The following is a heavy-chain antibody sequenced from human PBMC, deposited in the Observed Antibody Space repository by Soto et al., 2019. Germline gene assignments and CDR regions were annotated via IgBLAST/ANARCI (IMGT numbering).Heavy chain of an antibody. V-gene: IGHV3-23*01. CDR3: AKERSSYYYSGVDV. J-gene: IGHJ6*02. CDR2: IIDSGGST. D-gene: IGHD6-6*01. Sequence: QAPGKGLEWVSDIIDSGGSTYYADSVKGRFTISRDNSKSTLYLQMNSLRAEDTTLYYCAKERSSYYYSGVDVWGQGTTVTVSS.